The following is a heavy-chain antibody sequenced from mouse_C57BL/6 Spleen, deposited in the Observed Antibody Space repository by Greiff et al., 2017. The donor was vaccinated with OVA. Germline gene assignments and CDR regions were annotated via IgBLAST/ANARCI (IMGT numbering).Heavy chain of an antibody. Sequence: VKLQESGAELVRPGASVTLSCKASGYTFTDYEMHWVKQTPVHGLEWIGAIDPETGGTAYNQKFKGKAILTADKSSSTAYMELRSLTSEDSAVYYCTRRWGTYWGQGTLVTVSA. D-gene: IGHD2-3*01. CDR1: GYTFTDYE. CDR3: TRRWGTY. V-gene: IGHV1-15*01. J-gene: IGHJ3*01. CDR2: IDPETGGT.